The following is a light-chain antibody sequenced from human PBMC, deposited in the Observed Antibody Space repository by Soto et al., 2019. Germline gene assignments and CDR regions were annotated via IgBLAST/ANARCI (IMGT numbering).Light chain of an antibody. V-gene: IGKV1-39*01. CDR2: AAS. Sequence: SISSYLNWYQLKPGKAPNLLIYAASSLQSGVPARFTGSGSGTDFTLTISSLQPEDFATYYCQQSYRPPHTFGQGTKVDIK. CDR3: QQSYRPPHT. J-gene: IGKJ2*01. CDR1: SISSY.